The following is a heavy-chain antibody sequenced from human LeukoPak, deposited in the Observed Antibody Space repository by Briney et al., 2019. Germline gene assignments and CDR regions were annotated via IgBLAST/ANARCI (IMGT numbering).Heavy chain of an antibody. J-gene: IGHJ4*02. CDR3: AKDVGVIVTGYFDY. D-gene: IGHD3-16*02. Sequence: GGSLRLSCAASGFTFNTYAMSWVRQAPGKGLEWVSLIIGSGNSIHYADSVKGRFTISRDNSKNTLYLQMNSLRAEDTAVYYCAKDVGVIVTGYFDYWGQGTLVTVSS. CDR2: IIGSGNSI. CDR1: GFTFNTYA. V-gene: IGHV3-23*01.